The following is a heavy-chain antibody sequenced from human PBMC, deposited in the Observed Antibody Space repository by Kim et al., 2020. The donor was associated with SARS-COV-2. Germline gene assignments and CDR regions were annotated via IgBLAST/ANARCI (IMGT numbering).Heavy chain of an antibody. CDR2: ISSSSSYI. Sequence: GGSLRLSCAASGFTFSSYSMNWVRQAPGKGLEWVSSISSSSSYIYYADSVKGRFTISRDNAKNSLYLQMNSLRAEDTAVYYCARSGTTIFGVVIDYWGQGTLVTVSS. V-gene: IGHV3-21*01. D-gene: IGHD3-3*01. CDR3: ARSGTTIFGVVIDY. CDR1: GFTFSSYS. J-gene: IGHJ4*02.